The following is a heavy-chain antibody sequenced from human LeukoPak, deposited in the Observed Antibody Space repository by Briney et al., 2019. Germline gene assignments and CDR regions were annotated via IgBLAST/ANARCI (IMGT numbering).Heavy chain of an antibody. CDR1: GYTFTGYY. J-gene: IGHJ4*02. Sequence: ASVKVSCKASGYTFTGYYMHWVRQAPGQGLEWMGWINPNSGGTNYAQKFQGRVTMTRDTSISTAYMELSRLRSDDTAVYYCARSTVVVAAYFDYWGQGTLVTVSS. CDR2: INPNSGGT. D-gene: IGHD2-15*01. CDR3: ARSTVVVAAYFDY. V-gene: IGHV1-2*02.